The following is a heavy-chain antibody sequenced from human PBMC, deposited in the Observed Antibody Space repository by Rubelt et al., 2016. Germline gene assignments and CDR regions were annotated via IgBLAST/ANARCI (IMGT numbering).Heavy chain of an antibody. V-gene: IGHV3-23*01. CDR1: GFTFSSYA. CDR2: ISGSGGST. Sequence: LSCAASGFTFSSYAMSWVRQAPGKGLEWVSAISGSGGSTYYADSVKGRFTISRDNSKNTLYLQLNSLRAEDTAVYYCAKGSITMGRGVISPFDYWGQGTLVTVSS. J-gene: IGHJ4*02. D-gene: IGHD3-10*01. CDR3: AKGSITMGRGVISPFDY.